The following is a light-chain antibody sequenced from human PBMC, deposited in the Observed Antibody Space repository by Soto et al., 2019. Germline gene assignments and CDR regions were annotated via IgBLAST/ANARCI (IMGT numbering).Light chain of an antibody. J-gene: IGKJ3*01. CDR2: DAS. CDR3: QQYNSYSLT. CDR1: QSISSW. V-gene: IGKV1-5*01. Sequence: DIQMTQSPSTLSASVGDRVTITWRASQSISSWLAWYQHKPGKAPKLLIYDASSLESGVPSRFSGSGSGTDFTLTISSLQPDDFATYYCQQYNSYSLTFGPGTKVDIK.